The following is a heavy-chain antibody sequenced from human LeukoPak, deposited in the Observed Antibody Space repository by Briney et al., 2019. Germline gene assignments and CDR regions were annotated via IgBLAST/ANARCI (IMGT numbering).Heavy chain of an antibody. CDR3: ASNTGTVFDY. CDR2: VYYTGST. Sequence: PSETLSLTCTVSGDFITAYYWSWIRQPPGKGLEWIGYVYYTGSTEYNPSLRSRVTISLEMSKHQFSLDLTPATAADTAVYYCASNTGTVFDYWGQGALVTVSS. J-gene: IGHJ4*02. D-gene: IGHD7-27*01. V-gene: IGHV4-59*01. CDR1: GDFITAYY.